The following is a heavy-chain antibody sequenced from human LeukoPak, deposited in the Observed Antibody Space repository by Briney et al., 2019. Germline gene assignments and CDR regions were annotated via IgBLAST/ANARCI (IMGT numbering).Heavy chain of an antibody. J-gene: IGHJ6*02. D-gene: IGHD3-3*01. CDR3: ARDASGVAPDYYYYGMDV. CDR2: IYYSGST. Sequence: PSETLSLTCTVSGGSISSYYWSWIRQPPGKGLEWIGYIYYSGSTNYNPSLKSRVTISVDTSKNQFSLKLSSVTAADTAVYYCARDASGVAPDYYYYGMDVWGQGTTVTVSS. V-gene: IGHV4-59*01. CDR1: GGSISSYY.